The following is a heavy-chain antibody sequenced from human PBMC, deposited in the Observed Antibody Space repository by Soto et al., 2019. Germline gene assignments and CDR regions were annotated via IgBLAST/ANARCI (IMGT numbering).Heavy chain of an antibody. Sequence: PSETLSLTCTVPGGSISSYYWSWIRQPPGKGLEWIGYIYYSGSTNYNPSLKSRVTTSVDTSKNQFSLKLSSVTAADTAVYYCARDLYYDFWSGYFVPYYYYYGMDVWGQGTTVTVSS. D-gene: IGHD3-3*01. J-gene: IGHJ6*02. V-gene: IGHV4-59*01. CDR2: IYYSGST. CDR1: GGSISSYY. CDR3: ARDLYYDFWSGYFVPYYYYYGMDV.